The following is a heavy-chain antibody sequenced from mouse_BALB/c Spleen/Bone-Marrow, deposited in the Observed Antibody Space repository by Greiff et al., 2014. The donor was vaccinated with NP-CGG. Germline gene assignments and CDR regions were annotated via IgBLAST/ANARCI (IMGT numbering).Heavy chain of an antibody. CDR3: ARHDGYRTWFAY. D-gene: IGHD2-3*01. CDR1: GFTFSDYY. Sequence: EVKLMESGGGLVQPGGSLKLSCATSGFTFSDYYMYWVRQTPEKRLEWVAYISNGGGSTYYPDTVKGRFTISRDNAKNTLYLQMSRLKSVDTAMYYCARHDGYRTWFAYWGQGTLVTVSA. CDR2: ISNGGGST. J-gene: IGHJ3*01. V-gene: IGHV5-12*02.